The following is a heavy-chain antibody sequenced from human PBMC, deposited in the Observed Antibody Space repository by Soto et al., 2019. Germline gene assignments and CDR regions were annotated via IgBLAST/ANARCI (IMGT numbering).Heavy chain of an antibody. CDR2: IYSGDNT. V-gene: IGHV3-53*01. Sequence: AGGSLRLSCAASGFTVSSHIMSWVRQAPGKGLEWVSVIYSGDNTHYADSVKGRFTISRDNSKNTLYLQMNSLRAEDTAVYYCVRGDYGRSGVDYWGQGTLVTVSS. J-gene: IGHJ4*02. D-gene: IGHD4-17*01. CDR3: VRGDYGRSGVDY. CDR1: GFTVSSHI.